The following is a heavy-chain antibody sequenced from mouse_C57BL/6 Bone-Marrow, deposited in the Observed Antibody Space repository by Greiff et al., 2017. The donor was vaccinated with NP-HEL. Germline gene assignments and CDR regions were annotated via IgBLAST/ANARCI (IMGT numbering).Heavy chain of an antibody. J-gene: IGHJ3*01. V-gene: IGHV1-5*01. CDR3: TRYDGYYETWFAY. CDR1: GYTFTSYW. Sequence: VQLQQSGTVLARPGASVKMSCKTSGYTFTSYWMHWVKQRPGQGLEWIGAIYPGYSDTSYNQKFKGKAKLTAVTSASTAYMELSSLTNEDSAVYYCTRYDGYYETWFAYWGQGTLVTVSA. D-gene: IGHD2-3*01. CDR2: IYPGYSDT.